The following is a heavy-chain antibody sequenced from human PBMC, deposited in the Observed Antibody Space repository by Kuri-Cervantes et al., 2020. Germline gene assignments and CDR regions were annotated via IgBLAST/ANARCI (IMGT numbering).Heavy chain of an antibody. CDR3: AKAVLLWFGVETFFDY. CDR2: IKNKPNSYTT. J-gene: IGHJ4*02. D-gene: IGHD3-10*01. CDR1: GFTFSNHY. V-gene: IGHV3-72*01. Sequence: GGSLRLSCAASGFTFSNHYMDWVRQAPGKGLEWVGRIKNKPNSYTTEYAPSMKGRFTISRDDSKNSVYLQMSNLKTEDTAVYYCAKAVLLWFGVETFFDYWGQGTLVTVSS.